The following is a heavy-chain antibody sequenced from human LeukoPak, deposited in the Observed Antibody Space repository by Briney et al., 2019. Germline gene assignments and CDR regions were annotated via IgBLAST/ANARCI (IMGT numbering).Heavy chain of an antibody. J-gene: IGHJ4*02. V-gene: IGHV3-66*04. CDR3: ARRAGAYSHPYDY. CDR1: EFSVGSNY. Sequence: PGGSLRLSCAASEFSVGSNYMTWARQAPGKGLEWVSLIYSGGSTYYADSVKGRFTISRDNSKNTLYLQMNSLGAEDTAVYYCARRAGAYSHPYDYWGQGTLVTVSS. CDR2: IYSGGST. D-gene: IGHD4/OR15-4a*01.